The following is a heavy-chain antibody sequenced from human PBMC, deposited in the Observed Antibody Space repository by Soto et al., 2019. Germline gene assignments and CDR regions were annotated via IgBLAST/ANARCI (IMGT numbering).Heavy chain of an antibody. CDR1: GFTFSSYA. CDR3: ARXRPHYGDYGYYYYGMDV. CDR2: ISYDGSNK. D-gene: IGHD4-17*01. Sequence: GSLRLSCADSGFTFSSYAMHWVRQAPGKGLEWVAVISYDGSNKYYADSVKGRFTISRDNSKNTLYLQMNSLRAEDTAVYYCARXRPHYGDYGYYYYGMDVWGQGTTVTVSS. J-gene: IGHJ6*02. V-gene: IGHV3-30-3*01.